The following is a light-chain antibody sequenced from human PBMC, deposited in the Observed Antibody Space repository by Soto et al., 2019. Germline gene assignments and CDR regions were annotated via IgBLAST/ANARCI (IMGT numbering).Light chain of an antibody. J-gene: IGKJ1*01. CDR2: DAS. V-gene: IGKV1-5*01. Sequence: DIQMTQSPSTLSASVGHRVSITCRASQSVGNSLAWYQQRPGKAPKLLIFDASTLESGVPSKFSGSGSDTEFTFTINSLQPEDFATYSCQQSYNSPQTFGQGTKVDIK. CDR3: QQSYNSPQT. CDR1: QSVGNS.